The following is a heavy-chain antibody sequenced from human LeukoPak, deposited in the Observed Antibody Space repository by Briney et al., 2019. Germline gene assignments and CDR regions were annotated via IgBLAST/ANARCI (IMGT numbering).Heavy chain of an antibody. J-gene: IGHJ4*02. Sequence: PGGSLRLSCAASGFTFSSYGMHWVRQAPGKGLEWVAVISYDGSNKYYADSVKGRFTISRDNSKNTLYLQMNSLRAEDTAVYYCAKDSLASYYYDSSGYSHHVDYFDYWGQGTLVTVSS. D-gene: IGHD3-22*01. CDR2: ISYDGSNK. CDR3: AKDSLASYYYDSSGYSHHVDYFDY. CDR1: GFTFSSYG. V-gene: IGHV3-30*18.